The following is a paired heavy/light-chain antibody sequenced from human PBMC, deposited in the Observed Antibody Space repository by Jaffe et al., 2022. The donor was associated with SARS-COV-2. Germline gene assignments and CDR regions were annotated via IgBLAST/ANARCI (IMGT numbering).Light chain of an antibody. CDR2: LGS. CDR3: MQALQSPVT. J-gene: IGKJ5*01. CDR1: QSLLHSNGYNY. V-gene: IGKV2-28*01. Sequence: DIVMTQSPLSLPVTPGEPASISCRSTQSLLHSNGYNYLDWYLQKPGQSPQVLIYLGSNRASGVPDRFSGSGSGTDFTLKISRVEAEDVGVYYCMQALQSPVTFGQGTRLEIK.
Heavy chain of an antibody. J-gene: IGHJ6*02. D-gene: IGHD1-1*01. V-gene: IGHV4-31*03. CDR3: ARDTSSRYGIDV. CDR2: IYYSGNA. CDR1: GGSISSGGYY. Sequence: QVQLQESGPGLVKSSQTLSLTCTVSGGSISSGGYYWSWIRQHPGKGLEWIGYIYYSGNAYYNPSLKSRVNISVDTSKNQFSLKLTSVTAADTALYYCARDTSSRYGIDVWGLGTTVTVSS.